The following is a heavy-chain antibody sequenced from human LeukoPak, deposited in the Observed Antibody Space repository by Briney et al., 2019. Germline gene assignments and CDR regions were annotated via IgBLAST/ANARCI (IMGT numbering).Heavy chain of an antibody. CDR3: ARDQHVSRPYYYDSSGSY. V-gene: IGHV1-69*04. Sequence: GASVKVSCKASGGTFSSYAISWVRQAPGQGLEWMGRIIPILGIANYAQKFQGRVTITADKSTSTAYMELSSLRAEDTAVYYCARDQHVSRPYYYDSSGSYWGQGTLVTVSS. CDR1: GGTFSSYA. J-gene: IGHJ4*02. CDR2: IIPILGIA. D-gene: IGHD3-22*01.